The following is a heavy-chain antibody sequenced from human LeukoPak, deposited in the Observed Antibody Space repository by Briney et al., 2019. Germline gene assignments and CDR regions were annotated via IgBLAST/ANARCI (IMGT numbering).Heavy chain of an antibody. CDR3: ASNTIGFDY. D-gene: IGHD3-9*01. CDR1: GYSISSGYY. V-gene: IGHV4-38-2*02. Sequence: SETLSLTCTVSGYSISSGYYWGWIRQPPGKGLEWIGSIYHSGSTYYNPSLKSRVTISVDTSKNQFSLKLSSVTAADTAVYYCASNTIGFDYWGQGTLVTVSS. J-gene: IGHJ4*02. CDR2: IYHSGST.